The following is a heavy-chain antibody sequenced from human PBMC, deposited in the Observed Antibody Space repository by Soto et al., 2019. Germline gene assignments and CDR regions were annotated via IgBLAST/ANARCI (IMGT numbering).Heavy chain of an antibody. J-gene: IGHJ6*02. CDR1: GFTFSTYA. CDR3: AQCPYTYGSSGMDV. D-gene: IGHD3-10*01. CDR2: ISGSGDST. V-gene: IGHV3-23*01. Sequence: PGGSLTLSRAASGFTFSTYAMTWVRQAAGKGLEWVSAISGSGDSTNYADSVKGRFTVSRDNSKNTLYLKMNSLRDEDTAIYYCAQCPYTYGSSGMDVCGQGTTVTVSS.